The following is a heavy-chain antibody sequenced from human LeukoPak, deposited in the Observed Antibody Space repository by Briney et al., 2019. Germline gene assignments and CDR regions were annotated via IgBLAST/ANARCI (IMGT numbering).Heavy chain of an antibody. CDR2: IIPIFGTA. J-gene: IGHJ4*02. D-gene: IGHD3-3*01. Sequence: SVKVSCKASGGTFSSYAISWVRQAPGQGLEWMGGIIPIFGTANYAQKFQGRVTITTDESTSTAYMELSSLRSEDTAVYYCASGYYDFWSGYHIDYWGQGTLVTVSS. V-gene: IGHV1-69*05. CDR3: ASGYYDFWSGYHIDY. CDR1: GGTFSSYA.